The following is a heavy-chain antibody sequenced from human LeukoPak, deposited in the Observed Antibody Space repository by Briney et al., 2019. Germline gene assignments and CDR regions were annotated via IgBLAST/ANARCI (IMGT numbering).Heavy chain of an antibody. V-gene: IGHV3-23*01. CDR3: ARANGMDV. CDR1: GFAFSSYA. J-gene: IGHJ6*02. CDR2: LSGSGGTT. Sequence: GGSLRLSCAASGFAFSSYAMSWVRQAPGKGLEWVSGLSGSGGTTYYADSVKGRFTISRDNSKNTLYLQMSSLRDDDTALYYCARANGMDVWGQGTTVTVSS.